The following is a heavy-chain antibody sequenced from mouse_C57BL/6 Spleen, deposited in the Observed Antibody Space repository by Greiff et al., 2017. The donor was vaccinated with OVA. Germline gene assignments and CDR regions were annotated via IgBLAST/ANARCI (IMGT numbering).Heavy chain of an antibody. V-gene: IGHV3-6*01. D-gene: IGHD2-1*01. Sequence: EVKLQESGPGLVKPSQSLSLTCSVTGYSITSGYYWNWIRQFPGNKLEWMGYISYDGSNNYNPSLKNRISITRDTSKNQFFLKLNSVTTEDTATYYCARDGNYGGYYYAMDYWGQGTSVTVSS. CDR1: GYSITSGYY. J-gene: IGHJ4*01. CDR2: ISYDGSN. CDR3: ARDGNYGGYYYAMDY.